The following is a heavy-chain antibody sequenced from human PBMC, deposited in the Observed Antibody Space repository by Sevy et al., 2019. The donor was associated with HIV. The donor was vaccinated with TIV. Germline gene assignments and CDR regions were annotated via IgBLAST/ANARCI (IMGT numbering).Heavy chain of an antibody. CDR3: AREGDDYVASDI. J-gene: IGHJ3*02. Sequence: GGSLRLSCAASGFIFSSYWMSWVRQAPGKGLEWVANIKQDGSENYYVDSVKGRFTISRDNAKNSLYLRINSLRAEDTAMYYCAREGDDYVASDIWGQGTMVTVSS. V-gene: IGHV3-7*01. D-gene: IGHD4-17*01. CDR2: IKQDGSEN. CDR1: GFIFSSYW.